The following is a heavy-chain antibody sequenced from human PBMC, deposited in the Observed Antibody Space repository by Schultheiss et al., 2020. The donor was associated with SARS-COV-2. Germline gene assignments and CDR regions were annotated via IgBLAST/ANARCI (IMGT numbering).Heavy chain of an antibody. CDR3: ARDSGYSYGYDYYGMDV. CDR1: GGSFSGYY. J-gene: IGHJ6*02. Sequence: SETLSLTCAVYGGSFSGYYWSWIRQPPGKGLAWIGEINHSGSTNYNSALGSRVTMSVDTSKRQVSLILSSVTAADTAVYYCARDSGYSYGYDYYGMDVWGQGTTVTVSS. D-gene: IGHD5-18*01. V-gene: IGHV4-34*01. CDR2: INHSGST.